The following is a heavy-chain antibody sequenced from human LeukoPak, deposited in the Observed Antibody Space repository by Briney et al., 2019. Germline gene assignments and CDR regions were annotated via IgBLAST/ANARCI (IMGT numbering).Heavy chain of an antibody. Sequence: SETLSLTCTVSGGSISSSSYYWGWIRQPPGKGLEWIGSIYYGGNTYYNPSLKSRVTISVDTSKNQFSLNLTSVTAADTAMYYCAKGYCSGGSCFSAFDIWGRGTMVSVSS. CDR2: IYYGGNT. D-gene: IGHD2-15*01. V-gene: IGHV4-39*07. CDR1: GGSISSSSYY. J-gene: IGHJ3*02. CDR3: AKGYCSGGSCFSAFDI.